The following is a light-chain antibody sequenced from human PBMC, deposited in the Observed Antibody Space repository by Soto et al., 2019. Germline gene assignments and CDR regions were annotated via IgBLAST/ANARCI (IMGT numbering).Light chain of an antibody. J-gene: IGKJ4*01. CDR1: QSLSKS. Sequence: IFFPHYPSTLSLSQGARATLSCRASQSLSKSLVWYQQKPGQAPRLLIYGASGRATGIPDRFSGSGSGTDFTLTISSLQAEDVAVYYCQQYYTTPLTFGGGTKVDIK. V-gene: IGKV3-11*01. CDR3: QQYYTTPLT. CDR2: GAS.